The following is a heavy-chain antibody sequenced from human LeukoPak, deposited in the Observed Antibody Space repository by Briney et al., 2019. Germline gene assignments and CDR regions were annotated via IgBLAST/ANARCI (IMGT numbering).Heavy chain of an antibody. D-gene: IGHD2-2*01. V-gene: IGHV1-2*02. Sequence: GASVKVSCKASGYTFTGYYMHWVRQAPGQGLEWMGWINPNSGGTNYAQKFQGRVTMTTDTSTSTAYMELRSLRSDDTAVYYCARDMGYCSSTSCSPSAYWGQGTLVTVSS. CDR3: ARDMGYCSSTSCSPSAY. J-gene: IGHJ4*02. CDR1: GYTFTGYY. CDR2: INPNSGGT.